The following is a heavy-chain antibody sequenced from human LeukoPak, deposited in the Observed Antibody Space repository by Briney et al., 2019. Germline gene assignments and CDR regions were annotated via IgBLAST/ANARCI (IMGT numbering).Heavy chain of an antibody. CDR1: GGSFSGYY. CDR2: INHSGST. V-gene: IGHV4-34*01. CDR3: ARGRLAQWLVPYFDY. D-gene: IGHD6-19*01. J-gene: IGHJ4*02. Sequence: SETLSLTCAVYGGSFSGYYWSWIRQPPGKGLEWIGEINHSGSTNYNPSLKSRVTISVDTSKNQFSLKLSSVTAADTAVYYCARGRLAQWLVPYFDYWGQGTLVTVSS.